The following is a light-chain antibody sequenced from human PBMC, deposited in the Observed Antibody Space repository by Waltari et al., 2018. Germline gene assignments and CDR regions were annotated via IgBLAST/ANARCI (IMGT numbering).Light chain of an antibody. CDR3: SSYAGSNTVV. CDR2: EVS. CDR1: TSDVAGFNY. Sequence: QSALTQPPSASGSPGQSVTISCPGTTSDVAGFNYSPWYQQHPGKAPKLMIYEVSKRPSGVPDRFSGSKSGNTASLTVSGLQAEDEADYYCSSYAGSNTVVFGGGTKLTVL. J-gene: IGLJ2*01. V-gene: IGLV2-8*01.